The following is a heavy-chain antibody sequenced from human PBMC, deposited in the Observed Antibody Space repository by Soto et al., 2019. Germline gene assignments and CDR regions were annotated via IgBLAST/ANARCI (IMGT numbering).Heavy chain of an antibody. CDR2: MTSTSGRTT. V-gene: IGHV3-23*01. CDR3: AKAALSCNYGIEV. CDR1: GCTFNTYP. J-gene: IGHJ6*02. Sequence: GGSLRLSCATSGCTFNTYPMTWVRQAPGKGLEWVSRMTSTSGRTTTYSYSLKRRFGISRDWTDNRVYPQINSQRLDDTVVYFGAKAALSCNYGIEVCRQQTTVTTSS.